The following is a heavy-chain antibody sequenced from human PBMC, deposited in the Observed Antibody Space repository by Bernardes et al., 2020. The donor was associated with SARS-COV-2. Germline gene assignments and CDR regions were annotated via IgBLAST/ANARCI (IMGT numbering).Heavy chain of an antibody. CDR2: ISSSSSYI. CDR3: ARDPAGIVVVPAAPTDAFDI. D-gene: IGHD2-2*01. J-gene: IGHJ3*02. V-gene: IGHV3-21*01. CDR1: GFTFSSYS. Sequence: GGSLRLSCAASGFTFSSYSMNWVRQAPGKGLEWVSSISSSSSYIYYADSVKGRFTISRDNAKNSLYLQMNSLRAEDTAVYYCARDPAGIVVVPAAPTDAFDIWGQGTMVTVSS.